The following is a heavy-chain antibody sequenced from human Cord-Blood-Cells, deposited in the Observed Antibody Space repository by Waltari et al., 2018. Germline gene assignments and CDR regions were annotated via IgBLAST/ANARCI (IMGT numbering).Heavy chain of an antibody. V-gene: IGHV4-38-2*01. D-gene: IGHD2-15*01. CDR1: GYSISSGYY. CDR2: IYHSGST. J-gene: IGHJ4*02. CDR3: ARGMYSSSFLGYCSGGSCYFDY. Sequence: QVQLQESGPGLVKPSETLSLTCAVSGYSISSGYYWGWIRQPPGQGLEWIGSIYHSGSTYYNPSLKSRVTISVDTSKNQFSLKLSSVTAADTAVYYCARGMYSSSFLGYCSGGSCYFDYWGQGTLVTVSS.